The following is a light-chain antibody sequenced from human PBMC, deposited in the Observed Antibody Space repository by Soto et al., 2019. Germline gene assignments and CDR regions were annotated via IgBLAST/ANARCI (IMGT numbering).Light chain of an antibody. V-gene: IGLV2-14*01. CDR3: SSYTSSTTLV. J-gene: IGLJ2*01. CDR2: EVS. Sequence: QSALTQPASVSGSPGQSITISCTGTSSDVGDNNYVSWYQQHPGKAPKLIIYEVSHRPSGVSNRFSGSKSGNTASLTISGLQAEDEADYHCSSYTSSTTLVFGGGTKLTV. CDR1: SSDVGDNNY.